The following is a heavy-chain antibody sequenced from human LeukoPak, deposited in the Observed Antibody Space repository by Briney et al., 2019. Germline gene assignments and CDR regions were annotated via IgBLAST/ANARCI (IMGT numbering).Heavy chain of an antibody. J-gene: IGHJ4*02. V-gene: IGHV3-48*01. D-gene: IGHD2-2*01. CDR2: ISSSSSTI. CDR1: GFTFSSYS. CDR3: ARWDKSFYRSSTSCPDY. Sequence: GGSLRLSCAASGFTFSSYSMNWVRQAPGKGLEWVSYISSSSSTIYYADSVKGRFTISRDNAKNSLYLQMNSLSAEDTAVYYCARWDKSFYRSSTSCPDYWGQGTLVTVSS.